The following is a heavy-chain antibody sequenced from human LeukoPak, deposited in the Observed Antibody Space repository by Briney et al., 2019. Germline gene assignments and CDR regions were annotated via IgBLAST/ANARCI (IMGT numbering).Heavy chain of an antibody. D-gene: IGHD6-19*01. CDR1: GFTFSSYA. CDR2: ISGSGGSK. J-gene: IGHJ4*02. CDR3: AKESSVAGAGLLDY. V-gene: IGHV3-23*01. Sequence: GGSLRLSCAASGFTFSSYAMSWVRQAPEKGLEWVSSISGSGGSKWFADSVKGRFTISRDNSENTLYLQMNRLRAEDTALYYCAKESSVAGAGLLDYWGQGTLVAVSS.